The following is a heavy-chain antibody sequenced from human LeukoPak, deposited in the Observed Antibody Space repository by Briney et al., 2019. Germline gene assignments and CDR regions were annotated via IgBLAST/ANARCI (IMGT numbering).Heavy chain of an antibody. Sequence: SETLSLTCTVSGGSIIGHYWTWVRQPPGEGLEWIGQIHYSGKADYNPSLRSRITISVDTSKNQMSLKVTSVTAADTAVYYCARFGVDYDMDVWGQGTTVTVS. CDR1: GGSIIGHY. D-gene: IGHD3-16*01. CDR3: ARFGVDYDMDV. J-gene: IGHJ6*02. CDR2: IHYSGKA. V-gene: IGHV4-59*11.